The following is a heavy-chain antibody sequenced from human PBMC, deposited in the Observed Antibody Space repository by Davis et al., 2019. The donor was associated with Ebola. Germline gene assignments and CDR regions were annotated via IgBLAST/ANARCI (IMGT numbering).Heavy chain of an antibody. CDR2: ISGSGGIT. Sequence: GESLKISCVASGFTFNSHGMHWVRHAPGTGLQWVAVISGSGGITSYADSVRGRFTISRDDAKNSLYLQMNSLRAEDTAVYYCVRDDRGSYLFDYWGQGTLVTVSS. V-gene: IGHV3-21*01. CDR1: GFTFNSHG. D-gene: IGHD1-26*01. J-gene: IGHJ4*02. CDR3: VRDDRGSYLFDY.